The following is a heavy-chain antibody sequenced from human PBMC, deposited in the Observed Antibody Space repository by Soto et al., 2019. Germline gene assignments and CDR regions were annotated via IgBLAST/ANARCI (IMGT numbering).Heavy chain of an antibody. CDR1: GGSISSYY. Sequence: SETLSLTCTVSGGSISSYYWSWIRQPPGKGLEWIGYIYYSGSTNYNPSLKSRVTISVDTSKNQFSLKLSSVAAADTAVYYCARSYRRSYYYYGMDVWGQGTTVTVSS. J-gene: IGHJ6*02. CDR3: ARSYRRSYYYYGMDV. CDR2: IYYSGST. D-gene: IGHD3-16*02. V-gene: IGHV4-59*01.